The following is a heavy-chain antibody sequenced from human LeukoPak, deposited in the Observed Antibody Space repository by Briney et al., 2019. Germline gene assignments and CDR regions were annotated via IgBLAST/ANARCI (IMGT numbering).Heavy chain of an antibody. D-gene: IGHD3-16*02. V-gene: IGHV1-69*02. Sequence: SVKVSCKASGGTFSSYTISWERQAPGQGLEWMGRIIPILGIANYAQKFQGRVTITADKSTSTAYMELSSLRSEDTAVYYCASGRGVWGSYRYTPDDAFDIWGQGTMVTVSS. CDR2: IIPILGIA. J-gene: IGHJ3*02. CDR1: GGTFSSYT. CDR3: ASGRGVWGSYRYTPDDAFDI.